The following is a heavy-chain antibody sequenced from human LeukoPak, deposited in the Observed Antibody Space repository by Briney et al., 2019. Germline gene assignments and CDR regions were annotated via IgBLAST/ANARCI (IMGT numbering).Heavy chain of an antibody. CDR2: INHSGGT. V-gene: IGHV4-34*01. CDR1: GGSFSGYY. J-gene: IGHJ5*02. D-gene: IGHD6-19*01. CDR3: ARGTFAGYSSGGWFDP. Sequence: PSETLSLTCAVYGGSFSGYYWSWIRQPPGKGLEWIGEINHSGGTNYNPSLKSRVTISVDTSKNQISLKLSSVPAADTAVYYCARGTFAGYSSGGWFDPWGQGTLVTVSS.